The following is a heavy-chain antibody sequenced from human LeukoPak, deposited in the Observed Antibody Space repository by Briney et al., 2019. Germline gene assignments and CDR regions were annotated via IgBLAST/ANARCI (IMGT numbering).Heavy chain of an antibody. J-gene: IGHJ6*02. V-gene: IGHV3-53*01. Sequence: PGGSLRLSCAASGFTVSSNYMSWVRQAPGKGLEWVSVIFSGGTTYYADCVKGRFTISRDNSKNTLYLQMNSLRAEDTAVYYCAREGNYYDMDVWGQGTTVTVSS. CDR2: IFSGGTT. CDR1: GFTVSSNY. CDR3: AREGNYYDMDV.